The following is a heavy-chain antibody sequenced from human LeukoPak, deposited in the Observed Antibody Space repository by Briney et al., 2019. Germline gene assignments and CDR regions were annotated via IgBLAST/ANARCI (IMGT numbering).Heavy chain of an antibody. V-gene: IGHV1-2*02. J-gene: IGHJ3*02. Sequence: ASVKVSCKASGYTFTGYYLHWVRQAPGQGLEWMGWINPNSGGTNYAQKFQGRVTMTRDTSISTAYMELSRLRSYDAAVYYCARHAYYDSSGPPTDRTFDIWGQGTMVTVSS. D-gene: IGHD3-22*01. CDR1: GYTFTGYY. CDR3: ARHAYYDSSGPPTDRTFDI. CDR2: INPNSGGT.